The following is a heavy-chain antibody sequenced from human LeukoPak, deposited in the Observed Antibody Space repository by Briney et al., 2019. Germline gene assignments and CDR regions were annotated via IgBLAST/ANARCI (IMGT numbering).Heavy chain of an antibody. V-gene: IGHV4-59*08. D-gene: IGHD2-21*01. Sequence: SETLSLTCTVSGDSITDYYWSWIRQPPGKELEWIGFIYHSGTTSYNPSLNSRVTISIDTSTNQFSLKLGSVTAADTAVYYCAKFHNWFDSWGQGTLVAVSS. CDR3: AKFHNWFDS. CDR2: IYHSGTT. J-gene: IGHJ5*01. CDR1: GDSITDYY.